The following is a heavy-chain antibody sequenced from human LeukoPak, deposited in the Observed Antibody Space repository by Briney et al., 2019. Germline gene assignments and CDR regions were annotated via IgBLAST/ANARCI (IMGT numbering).Heavy chain of an antibody. V-gene: IGHV3-74*01. CDR3: ASGYYGSGSYLTP. CDR1: GFTFNSYW. CDR2: MSGDGRST. Sequence: PGGSLRLSCAASGFTFNSYWMHWVRHAPGKGLVWVSRMSGDGRSTSYADSVKGRFTISRDNAKYTLYLQMDSLRGEDTAVYYCASGYYGSGSYLTPWGQGTLVTVSS. D-gene: IGHD3-10*01. J-gene: IGHJ5*02.